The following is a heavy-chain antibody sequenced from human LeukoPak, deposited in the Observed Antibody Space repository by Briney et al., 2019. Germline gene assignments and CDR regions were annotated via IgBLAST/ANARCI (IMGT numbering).Heavy chain of an antibody. CDR1: GFTFSSYS. V-gene: IGHV3-21*01. CDR3: ARDAVLIGLDY. J-gene: IGHJ4*02. Sequence: GGALRLSCAASGFTFSSYSMNWVRQAPGKGLEWVSSICSRSSYIYYANSVKGRFTISRDNAKNSLYLQMNSLRAEDTAVYYCARDAVLIGLDYWGQGTLVTVSS. CDR2: ICSRSSYI.